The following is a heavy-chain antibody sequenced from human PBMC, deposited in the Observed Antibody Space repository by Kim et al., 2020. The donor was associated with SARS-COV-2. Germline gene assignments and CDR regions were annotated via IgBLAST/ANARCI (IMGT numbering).Heavy chain of an antibody. CDR3: ARRPRRQWYGSGSYYIPPDY. D-gene: IGHD3-10*01. CDR1: GGSFSGYY. J-gene: IGHJ4*02. V-gene: IGHV4-34*01. CDR2: INHSGST. Sequence: SETLSLTCAVYGGSFSGYYWSWIRQPPGKGLEWIGEINHSGSTNYNPSLKSRVTISVDTSKNQFSLKLSSVTAADTAVYYCARRPRRQWYGSGSYYIPPDYWGQGTLVTVSS.